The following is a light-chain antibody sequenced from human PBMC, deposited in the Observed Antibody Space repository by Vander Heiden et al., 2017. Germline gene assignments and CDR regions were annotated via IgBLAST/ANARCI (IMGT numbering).Light chain of an antibody. CDR2: RNN. V-gene: IGLV1-47*01. J-gene: IGLJ2*01. CDR1: SSNIGSNY. Sequence: QSMLPQPPSASGTPGQRVTISCSGSSSNIGSNYVYWYQQLPGTAPKLLIYRNNQRPSGVPDRFSGSKSGTSASLAISGLRSEDEADYYCVAWDDSLSGLVFGGGTKLTVL. CDR3: VAWDDSLSGLV.